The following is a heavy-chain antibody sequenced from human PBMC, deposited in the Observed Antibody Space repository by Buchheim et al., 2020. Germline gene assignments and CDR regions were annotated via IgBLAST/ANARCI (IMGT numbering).Heavy chain of an antibody. D-gene: IGHD2-2*01. CDR1: GFTFSSYA. J-gene: IGHJ5*02. Sequence: EVQLLESGGGLVQPGGSLRLSCAASGFTFSSYAMSWVRQAPGKGLEWVSDISGSGGSTYYADSVKGRFTISRDNSKNTLYLQMNSLRAEDTAVYYCAKGGYCSSTSCYFNWFDPWGQGTL. CDR3: AKGGYCSSTSCYFNWFDP. CDR2: ISGSGGST. V-gene: IGHV3-23*01.